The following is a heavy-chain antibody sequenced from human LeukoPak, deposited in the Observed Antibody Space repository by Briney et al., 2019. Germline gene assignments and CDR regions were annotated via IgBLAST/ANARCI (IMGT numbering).Heavy chain of an antibody. CDR2: ISSSGSTI. Sequence: GGALRLSCAASGFTFSSYEMNWVRQAPGKGLERVSYISSSGSTIYYADSVKGRFTISRDNAKNSLYLQMNSLRAEDTAVYYCARGFGGYLLLSFDYWGQGTLVTVSS. V-gene: IGHV3-48*03. J-gene: IGHJ4*02. CDR1: GFTFSSYE. D-gene: IGHD3-22*01. CDR3: ARGFGGYLLLSFDY.